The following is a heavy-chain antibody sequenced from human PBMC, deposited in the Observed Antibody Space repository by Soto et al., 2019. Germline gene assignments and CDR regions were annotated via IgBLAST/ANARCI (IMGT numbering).Heavy chain of an antibody. V-gene: IGHV1-2*02. CDR1: GYTFTGYY. J-gene: IGHJ6*02. CDR2: INPNSGGT. D-gene: IGHD2-15*01. Sequence: ASVKVSCKASGYTFTGYYMHWVRQAPGQGLEWMGWINPNSGGTNYAQKFQGRVTMTRDTSISTAYMELSRLRSDATAVYYLAVVVVAAPADYYGMDVWGQGTTVTVSS. CDR3: AVVVVAAPADYYGMDV.